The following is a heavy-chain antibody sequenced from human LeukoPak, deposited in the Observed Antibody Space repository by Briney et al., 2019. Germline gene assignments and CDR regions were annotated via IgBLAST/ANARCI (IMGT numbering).Heavy chain of an antibody. CDR2: IYHSGRT. J-gene: IGHJ4*02. D-gene: IGHD4-17*01. CDR3: AREYDYGDGDS. Sequence: SETLSLTCTVSGYSIISAYYWGWIRQPPGKGLEWVATIYHSGRTFYNPSLKNRVTISVDTSKDQFSLKLTSVTAADTAVYYCAREYDYGDGDSWGQGTLVTVSS. V-gene: IGHV4-38-2*02. CDR1: GYSIISAYY.